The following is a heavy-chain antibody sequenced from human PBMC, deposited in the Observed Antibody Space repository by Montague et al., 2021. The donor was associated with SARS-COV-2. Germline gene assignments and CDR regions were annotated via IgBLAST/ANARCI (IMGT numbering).Heavy chain of an antibody. CDR1: GDSISSATLY. CDR3: VSRGYLYGYVDL. D-gene: IGHD3-10*01. V-gene: IGHV4-39*01. CDR2: IYYSGSP. J-gene: IGHJ2*01. Sequence: SETLSLTCTVSGDSISSATLYWGWVRQSPGKGLEWTADIYYSGSPYYTPSLKSRVTISVDTSRNQISLKLNSVTAADTAVFYCVSRGYLYGYVDLWGRGTLVTVS.